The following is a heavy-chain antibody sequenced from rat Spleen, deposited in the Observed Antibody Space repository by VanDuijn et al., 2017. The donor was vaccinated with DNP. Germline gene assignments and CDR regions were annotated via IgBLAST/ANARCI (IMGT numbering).Heavy chain of an antibody. Sequence: QVQLKESGPGLVQPSQTLSLTCTVSGFSLTSYNVHWVRQPTGKGLAWMGVIWTGGSTNYNSALKSRLSISRDTSKSQVFLKMNSLQTEDIATYYCARGGGSSPYFDYWGQGVMVTVSS. CDR1: GFSLTSYN. CDR3: ARGGGSSPYFDY. CDR2: IWTGGST. J-gene: IGHJ2*01. V-gene: IGHV2-30*01. D-gene: IGHD1-2*01.